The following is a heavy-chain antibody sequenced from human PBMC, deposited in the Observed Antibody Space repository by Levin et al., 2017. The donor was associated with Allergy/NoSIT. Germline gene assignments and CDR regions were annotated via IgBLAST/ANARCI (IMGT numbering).Heavy chain of an antibody. CDR2: INAGNGNT. V-gene: IGHV1-3*01. J-gene: IGHJ5*02. Sequence: ASVKVSCKASGYTFTSYAMHWVRQAPGQRLEWMGWINAGNGNTKYSQKFQGRVTITRDTSASTAYMELSSLRSEDTAVYYCARVRAAAGPFWEYWFDPWGQGTLVTVSS. D-gene: IGHD6-13*01. CDR3: ARVRAAAGPFWEYWFDP. CDR1: GYTFTSYA.